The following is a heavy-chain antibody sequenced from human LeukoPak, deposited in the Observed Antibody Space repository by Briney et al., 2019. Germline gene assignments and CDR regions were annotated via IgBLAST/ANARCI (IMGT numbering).Heavy chain of an antibody. CDR2: IYYSGST. J-gene: IGHJ6*04. CDR1: GGSISSYY. V-gene: IGHV4-59*01. Sequence: SETLSLTCAVSGGSISSYYWSWIRQPPGKGLEWIGYIYYSGSTNYNPSLKSRVTISVDTSKNQFSLKLSSVTAADTAVYYCARVDYGDYYYYGMGVWGKGTTVTVSS. D-gene: IGHD4-17*01. CDR3: ARVDYGDYYYYGMGV.